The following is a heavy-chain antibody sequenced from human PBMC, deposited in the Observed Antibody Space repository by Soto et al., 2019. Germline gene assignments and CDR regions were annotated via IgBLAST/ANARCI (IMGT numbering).Heavy chain of an antibody. D-gene: IGHD5-12*01. CDR1: GFTFSSFG. Sequence: QVQLVESGGGVVQPGRSLRLSCAASGFTFSSFGMHWVRQAPGKGLEWVAVASYDGSYKYYADSVKGRFTISRDNSKNTLYLQMNSLRAEDTAVYYCANERTGVATTPDFDYWGQGTLVTVSS. J-gene: IGHJ4*02. CDR3: ANERTGVATTPDFDY. CDR2: ASYDGSYK. V-gene: IGHV3-30*18.